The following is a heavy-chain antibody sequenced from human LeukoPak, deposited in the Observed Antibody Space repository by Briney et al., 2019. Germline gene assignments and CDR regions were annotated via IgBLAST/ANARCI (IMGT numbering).Heavy chain of an antibody. V-gene: IGHV1-2*06. J-gene: IGHJ4*02. D-gene: IGHD7-27*01. CDR3: ARDLSSTSNWELDY. Sequence: ASVKVSCKASGYTFIDYFLHWVRQAPEQGLEWMGRINPNSGGPEYAENFQGRVTMTRDTSVTTAYMELSRVTSDDTAIYYCARDLSSTSNWELDYWGQGTLVTVSS. CDR2: INPNSGGP. CDR1: GYTFIDYF.